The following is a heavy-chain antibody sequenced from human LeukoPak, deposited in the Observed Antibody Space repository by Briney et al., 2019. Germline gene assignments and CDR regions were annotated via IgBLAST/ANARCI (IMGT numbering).Heavy chain of an antibody. V-gene: IGHV3-74*01. Sequence: PGGSLRLSCAASGFIFSSYAMSWVRQAPGKGLVWVSRINSDGSSTSYADSVKGRFTISRDNAKNTLYLQMNSLRAEDTAVYYCARWMGYYYGMDVWGQGTTVTVSS. J-gene: IGHJ6*02. CDR1: GFIFSSYA. CDR2: INSDGSST. CDR3: ARWMGYYYGMDV. D-gene: IGHD5-12*01.